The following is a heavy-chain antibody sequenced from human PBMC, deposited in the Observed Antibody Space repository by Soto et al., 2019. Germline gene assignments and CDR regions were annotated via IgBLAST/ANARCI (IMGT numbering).Heavy chain of an antibody. V-gene: IGHV4-39*01. D-gene: IGHD1-1*01. CDR1: GGSLTSSSFY. J-gene: IGHJ4*01. CDR3: VRFNGNAFDF. CDR2: IYYSDTT. Sequence: SETLSLTCIVSGGSLTSSSFYWGWIRQPPGGGLSWIGNIYYSDTTDYNPSLKSRASISADTSRNQLSLTLRYVTAADTAVYYCVRFNGNAFDFWGPGTLVTVSS.